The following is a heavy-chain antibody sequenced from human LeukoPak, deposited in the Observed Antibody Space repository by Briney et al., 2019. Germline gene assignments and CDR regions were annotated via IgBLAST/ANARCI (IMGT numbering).Heavy chain of an antibody. V-gene: IGHV3-33*01. CDR3: ARDATYCSGGSCYSRGYWYGMDV. Sequence: GGSLRLSCAASGFTFSSYGMHWVRQAPGKGLEWVAVIWYDGSNKYYADSMKGRFTISRDNSKNTLYLQMNSLRAEDTAVYYCARDATYCSGGSCYSRGYWYGMDVWGQGTTVTVSS. CDR2: IWYDGSNK. J-gene: IGHJ6*02. CDR1: GFTFSSYG. D-gene: IGHD2-15*01.